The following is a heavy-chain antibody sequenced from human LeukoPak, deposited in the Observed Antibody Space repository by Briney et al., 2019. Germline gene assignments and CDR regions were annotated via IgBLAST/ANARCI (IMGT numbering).Heavy chain of an antibody. CDR2: ISGSGGST. Sequence: PGGSLRLSCAASGFTFSSYAMSWVRQAPGKGLEWVSAISGSGGSTYYADSVKGRFTISRDNSKNTLYLQMYSLRAEDTAVYYCAKVGYDILTGYDYWGQGTLVTVSS. CDR3: AKVGYDILTGYDY. V-gene: IGHV3-23*01. J-gene: IGHJ4*02. CDR1: GFTFSSYA. D-gene: IGHD3-9*01.